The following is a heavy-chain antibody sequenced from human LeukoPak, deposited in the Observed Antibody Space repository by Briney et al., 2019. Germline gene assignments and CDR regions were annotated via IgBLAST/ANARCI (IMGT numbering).Heavy chain of an antibody. CDR1: AGTFSSYA. CDR2: IIPILGIA. D-gene: IGHD1/OR15-1a*01. V-gene: IGHV1-69*04. J-gene: IGHJ4*02. CDR3: ARGHGTSDY. Sequence: SVKVSCKASAGTFSSYAISWVRQAPGQGLEWMGRIIPILGIANYAQKFQGRVTMTRNTSISTAYMELSSLRSEDTAVYYCARGHGTSDYWGQGTLVTVSS.